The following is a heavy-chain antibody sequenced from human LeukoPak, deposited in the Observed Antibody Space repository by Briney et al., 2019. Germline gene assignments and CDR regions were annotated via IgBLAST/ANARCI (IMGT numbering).Heavy chain of an antibody. J-gene: IGHJ6*03. CDR1: GFTFSSYW. CDR3: AREGVPTTIGYYYYYMDV. V-gene: IGHV3-7*01. Sequence: GGSLRLSCAASGFTFSSYWMSWVRQAPGKGLEWVANIKQDGSEKSYVDSVKGRFTISRDNAKNSLYLQMNSLRAEDTAVYYCAREGVPTTIGYYYYYMDVWGKGTTVTVSS. CDR2: IKQDGSEK. D-gene: IGHD2-2*01.